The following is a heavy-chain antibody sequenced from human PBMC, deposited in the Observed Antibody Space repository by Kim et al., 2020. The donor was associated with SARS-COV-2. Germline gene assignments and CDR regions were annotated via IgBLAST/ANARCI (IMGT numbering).Heavy chain of an antibody. Sequence: SETLSLTCTVSGGSISSSSYYWGWIRQPPGKGLEWIGSIYYSGSTYYNPSLKSRVTISVDTAKNQFSLKLSSMTAADRAVYYCARHRRVGEVVVITPPRNDFDYWGQGTLVTVSS. D-gene: IGHD3-22*01. J-gene: IGHJ4*02. CDR2: IYYSGST. CDR1: GGSISSSSYY. V-gene: IGHV4-39*01. CDR3: ARHRRVGEVVVITPPRNDFDY.